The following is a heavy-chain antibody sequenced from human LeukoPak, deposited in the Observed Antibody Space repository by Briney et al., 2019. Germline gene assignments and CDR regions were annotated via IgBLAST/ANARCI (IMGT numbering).Heavy chain of an antibody. CDR1: GGSISSSSYY. D-gene: IGHD3-9*01. J-gene: IGHJ4*02. V-gene: IGHV4-39*01. CDR2: IYYSGST. CDR3: ARHLRLRYFDY. Sequence: SETLSLTCTVSGGSISSSSYYWGWIRQPPGKGLEWIGSIYYSGSTYYNPSLKSRVTISVDTSKNQFSLKLSSVTAADTAVYYCARHLRLRYFDYRGQGTLVTVSS.